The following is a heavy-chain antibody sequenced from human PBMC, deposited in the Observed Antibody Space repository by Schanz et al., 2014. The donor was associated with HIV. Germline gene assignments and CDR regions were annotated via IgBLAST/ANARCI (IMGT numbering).Heavy chain of an antibody. CDR3: AKPEYDSRGNSQSHFDS. Sequence: QEQLVESGGGVVQPGRSLRLSCVASGFKFNSYGMHWVRQAPGKGLEWVAVTSYDGTKKHYADSVKGRFTISRDNSKNSLSLLIKSLRAEDAAVYYCAKPEYDSRGNSQSHFDSWGQGTLVTVSS. J-gene: IGHJ4*02. D-gene: IGHD3-22*01. CDR1: GFKFNSYG. CDR2: TSYDGTKK. V-gene: IGHV3-30*18.